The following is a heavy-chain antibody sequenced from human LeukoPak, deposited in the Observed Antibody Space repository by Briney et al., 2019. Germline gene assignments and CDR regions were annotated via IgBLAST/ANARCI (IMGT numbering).Heavy chain of an antibody. CDR2: IYYSGST. D-gene: IGHD3-22*01. CDR1: GGSISSYY. Sequence: SETLSLTCTVSGGSISSYYWSWIRHPPGKGLEWIGYIYYSGSTNYNPSLKSRVTISVDTSKNQFSLKLSSVTAADTAVYYCATLYYYDSSGYDYFDYWGQGTLVTVSS. CDR3: ATLYYYDSSGYDYFDY. J-gene: IGHJ4*02. V-gene: IGHV4-59*01.